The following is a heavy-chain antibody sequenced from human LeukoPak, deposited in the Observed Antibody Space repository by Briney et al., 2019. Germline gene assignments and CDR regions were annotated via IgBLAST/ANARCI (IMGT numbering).Heavy chain of an antibody. D-gene: IGHD1-26*01. Sequence: PSETLSLTCTVSGSSISSNYYWGWIRQPLGKGLEWIGSIYHSGSTYYNPSLKSRVTISVDTSKNHFSLKLTSMTAADTAVYYCDVGILRGPDYWGQGTLVTVSS. J-gene: IGHJ4*02. CDR1: GSSISSNYY. CDR3: DVGILRGPDY. CDR2: IYHSGST. V-gene: IGHV4-38-2*02.